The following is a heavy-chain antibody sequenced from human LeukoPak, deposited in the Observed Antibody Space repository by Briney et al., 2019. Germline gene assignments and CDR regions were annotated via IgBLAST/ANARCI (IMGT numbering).Heavy chain of an antibody. V-gene: IGHV3-30*04. CDR3: ARDPNHLTDYYGSGSYWYYYGMDV. Sequence: PGRSLRLSCAASGFTFSSYAMHWVRQAPGKGLEWVAVISYDGSNKYYADSVKGRFTISRDNTKNTLYLQMKSLRAEDTAVYYCARDPNHLTDYYGSGSYWYYYGMDVWGQGTTVTVSS. J-gene: IGHJ6*02. CDR2: ISYDGSNK. D-gene: IGHD3-10*01. CDR1: GFTFSSYA.